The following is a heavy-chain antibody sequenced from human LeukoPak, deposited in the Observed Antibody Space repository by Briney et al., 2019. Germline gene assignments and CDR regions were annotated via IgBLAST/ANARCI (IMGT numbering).Heavy chain of an antibody. CDR2: IKQDGSEK. Sequence: QAGGSLRLSCAASGFTFSSYWMSWVRQAPGKGLEWVANIKQDGSEKYYVDPVKGQFTISRDNAKNSLYLQMNSLRAEDTAVYYCARESPDIVLMVYALYYFDYWGQGTLVTVSS. J-gene: IGHJ4*02. CDR1: GFTFSSYW. CDR3: ARESPDIVLMVYALYYFDY. D-gene: IGHD2-8*01. V-gene: IGHV3-7*01.